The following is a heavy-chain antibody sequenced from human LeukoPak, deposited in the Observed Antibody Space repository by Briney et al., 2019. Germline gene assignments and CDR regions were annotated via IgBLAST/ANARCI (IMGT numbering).Heavy chain of an antibody. J-gene: IGHJ4*02. CDR3: ARGRDPYKVGY. D-gene: IGHD5-24*01. CDR2: IVHSGNT. CDR1: GGSFSGYY. V-gene: IGHV4-34*01. Sequence: SETLSLTCALYGGSFSGYYWSWIRQPPGKGLEWIGEIVHSGNTKYNPSLKSRVTILVDTSKNQFSLNLTSVTAADTAVYYCARGRDPYKVGYWGQGTLVTVSS.